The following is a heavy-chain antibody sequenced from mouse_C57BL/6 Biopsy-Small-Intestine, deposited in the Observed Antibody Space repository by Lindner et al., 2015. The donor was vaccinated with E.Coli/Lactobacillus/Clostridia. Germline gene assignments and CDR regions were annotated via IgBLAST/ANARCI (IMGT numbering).Heavy chain of an antibody. CDR3: ARFDYGSWFAY. Sequence: VQLRSLELSVVRPGTSVKMSCKASGYTFTNYWIGWAKQRPGHGLEWIGDIYPGGGYTNYNEKFKGKATLTADKSSSTAYMQFSSLTSEDSAIYYCARFDYGSWFAYWGQGTLVTVSA. D-gene: IGHD2-4*01. CDR1: GYTFTNYW. J-gene: IGHJ3*01. V-gene: IGHV1-63*01. CDR2: IYPGGGYT.